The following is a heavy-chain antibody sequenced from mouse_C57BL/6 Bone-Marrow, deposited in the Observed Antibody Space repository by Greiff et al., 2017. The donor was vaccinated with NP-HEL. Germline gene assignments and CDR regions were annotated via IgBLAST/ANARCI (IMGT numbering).Heavy chain of an antibody. V-gene: IGHV1-50*01. CDR3: ASQSYYFDY. J-gene: IGHJ2*01. CDR1: GYTFTSYW. CDR2: INPSDSYT. Sequence: VQLQQPGAELVKPGASVKLSCKASGYTFTSYWMQWVKQRPGQGLEWIGEINPSDSYTNYNQKFKGKATLTVDKSSSTAYMQLSSLTSEDSAVYYCASQSYYFDYWGQGTTLTVSS.